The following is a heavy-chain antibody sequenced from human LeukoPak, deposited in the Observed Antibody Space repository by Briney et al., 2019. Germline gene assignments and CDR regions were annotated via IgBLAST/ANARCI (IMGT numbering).Heavy chain of an antibody. CDR3: AKFLDFGINYYDSSGYYH. D-gene: IGHD3-22*01. Sequence: GGSLRLSCAASGFTFSSYGMHWVRQAPGKGLEWVAVISYDGSNKYYADSVKGRFTISRDNSKNTLYLQMNSLRAEDTAVYYCAKFLDFGINYYDSSGYYHWGQGTLVTVSS. V-gene: IGHV3-30*18. CDR2: ISYDGSNK. J-gene: IGHJ5*02. CDR1: GFTFSSYG.